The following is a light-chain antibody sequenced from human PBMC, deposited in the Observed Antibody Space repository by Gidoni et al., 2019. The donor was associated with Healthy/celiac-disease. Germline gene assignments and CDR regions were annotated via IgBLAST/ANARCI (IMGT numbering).Light chain of an antibody. CDR1: QSISSY. J-gene: IGKJ2*01. CDR3: QQSYSTPLYT. V-gene: IGKV1-39*01. Sequence: DIHMTQSPSSLSASLGDRVTITCRSSQSISSYLNWYQQKPGKAPKLLIYAASSLQSGVPSRLSGSGSGTDFTLTISSLQPEDFATYYCQQSYSTPLYTFGQGTKLEIK. CDR2: AAS.